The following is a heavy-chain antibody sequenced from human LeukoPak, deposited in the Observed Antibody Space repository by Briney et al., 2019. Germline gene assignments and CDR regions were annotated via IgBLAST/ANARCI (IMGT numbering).Heavy chain of an antibody. CDR2: IYYSGST. D-gene: IGHD2-21*01. Sequence: SETLSLTCTVSGGSISSSSYYWGWIRQPPGKGLEWIGSIYYSGSTYYNPSLKSRVTISLDTSKNQFSLNLSSMTAADTAVYYCARVGYYPDYYMDVWGKGTTVTVSS. CDR1: GGSISSSSYY. J-gene: IGHJ6*03. CDR3: ARVGYYPDYYMDV. V-gene: IGHV4-39*01.